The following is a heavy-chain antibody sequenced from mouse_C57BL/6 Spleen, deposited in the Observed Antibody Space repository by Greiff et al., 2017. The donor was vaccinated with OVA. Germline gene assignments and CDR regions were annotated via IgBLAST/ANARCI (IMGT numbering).Heavy chain of an antibody. CDR3: ARRLWSDGAY. D-gene: IGHD1-1*02. J-gene: IGHJ3*01. Sequence: EVKLVESGGGLVKPGGSLKLSCAASGFTFSDYGMHWVRQAPEKGLEWVAYISSGSSTIYYADTVKGRFTISRDNAKNTLFLQMTSLRSEDTAMYYCARRLWSDGAYWGQGTLVTVSA. CDR2: ISSGSSTI. CDR1: GFTFSDYG. V-gene: IGHV5-17*01.